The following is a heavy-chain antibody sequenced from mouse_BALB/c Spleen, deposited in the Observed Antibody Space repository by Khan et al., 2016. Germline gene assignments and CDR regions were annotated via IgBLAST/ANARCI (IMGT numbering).Heavy chain of an antibody. CDR3: TTGFAY. V-gene: IGHV6-6*02. CDR2: IRLKSNNYAT. CDR1: GFTFSNYW. Sequence: EVKLEESGGGLVQPGGSMKLSCVASGFTFSNYWMNWVRQSPEKGLEWVAEIRLKSNNYATHYAESVNGRFTISRDDSKSSVYLQMNNLRAEDTGIYYCTTGFAYWGQGTLVTVSA. J-gene: IGHJ3*01.